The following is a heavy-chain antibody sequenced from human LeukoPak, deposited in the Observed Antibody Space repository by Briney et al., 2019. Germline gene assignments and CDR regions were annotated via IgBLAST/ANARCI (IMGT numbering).Heavy chain of an antibody. CDR1: GYTFTRYG. CDR2: ISAYNGNT. V-gene: IGHV1-18*01. CDR3: ARGVQS. D-gene: IGHD4/OR15-4a*01. J-gene: IGHJ4*02. Sequence: ASVKVSCKASGYTFTRYGISCVRRAPGQGLEWMGWISAYNGNTNYAQKLQGRVTITRNTSISTAYMELSSLGAEDTAVYYCARGVQSWGQGTLVTVSS.